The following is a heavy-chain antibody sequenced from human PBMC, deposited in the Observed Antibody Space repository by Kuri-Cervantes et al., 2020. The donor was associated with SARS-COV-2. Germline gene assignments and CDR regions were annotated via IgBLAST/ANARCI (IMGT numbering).Heavy chain of an antibody. D-gene: IGHD1-26*01. CDR1: GFTFSGHW. Sequence: GGSLRLSCAASGFTFSGHWIHWVRQAPGKGLVWVSRINPDGSYTNNADSVKGRFTLSRDNAKNMLFLQMNSLRAEDTAVYHCARDSSVGATPGYYYGMDVWGQGTTVTVSS. CDR3: ARDSSVGATPGYYYGMDV. J-gene: IGHJ6*02. V-gene: IGHV3-74*01. CDR2: INPDGSYT.